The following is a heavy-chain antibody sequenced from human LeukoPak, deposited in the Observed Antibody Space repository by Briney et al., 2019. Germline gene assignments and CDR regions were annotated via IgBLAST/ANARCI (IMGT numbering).Heavy chain of an antibody. CDR2: INHSGST. CDR1: GGSFSGYY. D-gene: IGHD3-22*01. J-gene: IGHJ6*02. Sequence: SETLSLTCAVYGGSFSGYYWSWIRQPPGKGLEWIGEINHSGSTNYNPSLKSRVTISADTSKNQFSLKLSSVTAADTAVYYCARARVYYDSSGHRYGMDVWGQGTTVTVSS. V-gene: IGHV4-34*01. CDR3: ARARVYYDSSGHRYGMDV.